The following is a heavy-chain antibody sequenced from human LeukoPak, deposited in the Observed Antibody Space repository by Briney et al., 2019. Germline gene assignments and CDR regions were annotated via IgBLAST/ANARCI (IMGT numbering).Heavy chain of an antibody. CDR3: ARDRHIVVVTDYYYGMDV. CDR1: GFTFSSYA. J-gene: IGHJ6*02. V-gene: IGHV3-30-3*01. D-gene: IGHD2-21*02. Sequence: GGFLRLSCAASGFTFSSYAMHWVRQAPGKGLEWVAVISYDGGNKYYADSVKGRFTISRDNSKNTLYLQMNSLRAEDTAVYYCARDRHIVVVTDYYYGMDVWGQGTTVTVSS. CDR2: ISYDGGNK.